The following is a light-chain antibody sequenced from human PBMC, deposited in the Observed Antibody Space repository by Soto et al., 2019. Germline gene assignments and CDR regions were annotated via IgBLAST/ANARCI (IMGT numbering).Light chain of an antibody. CDR1: QSVSSSY. CDR3: QQYGSSPYT. Sequence: EIVLPQSPGTLSLSPGDRATLSCRASQSVSSSYLAWYQQKPGLAPRLLIFGASSRATGIPDRFSGSGSGTDFTLTISRLEPEDFAVYYCQQYGSSPYTFGQGTKLEIK. V-gene: IGKV3-20*01. CDR2: GAS. J-gene: IGKJ2*01.